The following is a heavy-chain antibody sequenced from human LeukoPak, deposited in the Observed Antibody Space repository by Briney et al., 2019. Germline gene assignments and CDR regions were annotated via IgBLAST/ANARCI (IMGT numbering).Heavy chain of an antibody. CDR3: ARSCLIVDIVATIRARLGGNAFDI. V-gene: IGHV4-39*07. J-gene: IGHJ3*02. CDR2: IYYSGRT. D-gene: IGHD5-12*01. CDR1: GGSISSSSYY. Sequence: PSETLSLTCTVSGGSISSSSYYWGWIRQPPGKGLEWIGSIYYSGRTQYNPSLKSRVTISVDTSKNQFSLKLSSVTAADTAVYYCARSCLIVDIVATIRARLGGNAFDIWGQGTMVIVSS.